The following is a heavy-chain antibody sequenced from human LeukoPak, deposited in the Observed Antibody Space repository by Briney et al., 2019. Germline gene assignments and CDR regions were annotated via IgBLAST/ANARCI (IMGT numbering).Heavy chain of an antibody. J-gene: IGHJ4*02. CDR3: ARDVSASPTFDY. CDR1: GFTFSSYA. D-gene: IGHD2-2*01. V-gene: IGHV3-20*04. CDR2: INWNGGST. Sequence: GGSLRLSCAASGFTFSSYAMSWVRQAPGKGLEWVSGINWNGGSTGYADSVKGRFTISRDNAKNSLYLQMNSLRAEDTALYYCARDVSASPTFDYWGQGTLVTVSS.